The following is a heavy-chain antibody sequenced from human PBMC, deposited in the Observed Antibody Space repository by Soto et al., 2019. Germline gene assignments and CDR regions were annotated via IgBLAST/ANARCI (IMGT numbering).Heavy chain of an antibody. CDR3: AKALLSPGRAYGMDV. V-gene: IGHV3-30*18. J-gene: IGHJ6*02. CDR2: ISYDGSNK. CDR1: GFTFSSYG. Sequence: QVQLVESGGGVVQPGRSLRLSCAASGFTFSSYGMHWVRQAPGKGLEWVAVISYDGSNKYYADSVKGRFTISRDNSKNTLYLQMTSLRAEDTAVYYCAKALLSPGRAYGMDVWGQGTTVTVSS.